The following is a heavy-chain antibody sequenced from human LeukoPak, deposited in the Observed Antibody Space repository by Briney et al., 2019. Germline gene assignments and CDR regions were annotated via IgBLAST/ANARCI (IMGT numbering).Heavy chain of an antibody. V-gene: IGHV3-33*01. D-gene: IGHD2-8*01. CDR2: IWYDGSNK. CDR1: GFTFSSYG. J-gene: IGHJ4*02. Sequence: GGSLRLSCAASGFTFSSYGMHWVRQAPGKGLEWVAVIWYDGSNKYYADSVKGRFTISRDNSKNTLYLQMNSLRAEDTAVYYCARLATIMVAFDYWGQGTLVSVSS. CDR3: ARLATIMVAFDY.